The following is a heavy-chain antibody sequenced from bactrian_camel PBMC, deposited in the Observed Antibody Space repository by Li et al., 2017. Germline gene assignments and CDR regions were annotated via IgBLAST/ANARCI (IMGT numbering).Heavy chain of an antibody. D-gene: IGHD3*01. V-gene: IGHV3S40*01. Sequence: VQLVESGGGLVQPGGSLRLSCTASGFTFDSYDMSWVRQAPGKGLEWVSGIGWGGDRTHYADSVKGRFTISRDNAKNTLYLQLNNVKTEDAGVYYCASDPRQDGPSVFTDVDYGMDYWGKGTQVTVS. J-gene: IGHJ7*01. CDR2: IGWGGDRT. CDR1: GFTFDSYD.